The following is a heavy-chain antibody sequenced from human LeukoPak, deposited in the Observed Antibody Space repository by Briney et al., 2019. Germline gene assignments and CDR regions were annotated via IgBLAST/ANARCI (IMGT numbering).Heavy chain of an antibody. CDR1: GCSISSYY. CDR2: IYYSGST. Sequence: PSETLSLTCTVSGCSISSYYWSWIRQPPGKGLEWIGHIYYSGSTHYNPSLKSRVTISVDTSKNQFSMKLSSVTAADTGVYYCARHVGNSGSGSYLTYFDYWGQGTLVTVSS. D-gene: IGHD3-10*01. CDR3: ARHVGNSGSGSYLTYFDY. V-gene: IGHV4-59*08. J-gene: IGHJ4*02.